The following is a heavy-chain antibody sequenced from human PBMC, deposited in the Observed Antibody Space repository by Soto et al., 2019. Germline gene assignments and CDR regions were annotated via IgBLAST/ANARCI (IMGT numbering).Heavy chain of an antibody. CDR1: GYTFTSYG. Sequence: ASVTVSCQASGYTFTSYGISWVRQAPGQGLEWMGWISAYNGNTNYAQKLQGRVTMTTDTSTSTAYMELRSLRSDDTAVYYCARERNWNDVLVLDYWGQGTLVTVSS. J-gene: IGHJ4*02. CDR3: ARERNWNDVLVLDY. D-gene: IGHD1-1*01. V-gene: IGHV1-18*01. CDR2: ISAYNGNT.